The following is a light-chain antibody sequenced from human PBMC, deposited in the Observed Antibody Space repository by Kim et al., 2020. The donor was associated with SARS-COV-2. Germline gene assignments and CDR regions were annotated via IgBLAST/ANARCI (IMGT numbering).Light chain of an antibody. CDR1: SGINVGTYR. Sequence: VLTQPSSLSASPGASASLTCTLRSGINVGTYRIYWYQQKPGSPPQYLLSYKSDSHKQQGSGVPSRFSGSKDASANAGILVISGLQSEDEADYYCMIWHSDTWVFGGGTQLTVL. V-gene: IGLV5-45*03. CDR2: YKSDSHK. CDR3: MIWHSDTWV. J-gene: IGLJ3*02.